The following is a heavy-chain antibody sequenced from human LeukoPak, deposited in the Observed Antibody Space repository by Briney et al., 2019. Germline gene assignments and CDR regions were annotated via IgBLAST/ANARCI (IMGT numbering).Heavy chain of an antibody. CDR2: VDPRSGNT. D-gene: IGHD6-13*01. Sequence: ASVKVSCKASGYTFTSYDINWVRQATGQGPEWLGWVDPRSGNTGCAQKFQDRVTMTRDTSMNTAYMELSSLDFEDTAVYYCARRYSSNWDFDYWGQGTLITVSS. J-gene: IGHJ4*02. V-gene: IGHV1-8*01. CDR3: ARRYSSNWDFDY. CDR1: GYTFTSYD.